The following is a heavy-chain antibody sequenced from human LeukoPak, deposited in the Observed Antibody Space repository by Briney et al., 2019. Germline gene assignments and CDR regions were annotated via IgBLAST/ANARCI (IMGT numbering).Heavy chain of an antibody. CDR3: ASMTTVTTLFDY. CDR1: GGSISRYY. V-gene: IGHV4-59*01. J-gene: IGHJ4*02. D-gene: IGHD4-11*01. CDR2: IYYSGST. Sequence: SETLSLTCTVSGGSISRYYWSWIRQPPGKGLEWIGYIYYSGSTNYNPSLKSRVTISVDTSKNQFSLKLSSVTAADTAVYYCASMTTVTTLFDYWGQGTLVTVSS.